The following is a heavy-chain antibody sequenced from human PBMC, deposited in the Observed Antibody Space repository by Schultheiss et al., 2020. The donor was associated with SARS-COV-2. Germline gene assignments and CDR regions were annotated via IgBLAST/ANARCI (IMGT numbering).Heavy chain of an antibody. CDR2: IYTSGST. V-gene: IGHV4-4*07. CDR1: GGSISSYY. CDR3: AREQLWLQGLDY. D-gene: IGHD5-18*01. Sequence: SQTLSLTCTVSGGSISSYYWSWIRQPAGKGLEWIGRIYTSGSTNYNPSLKSRVTMSVDTSKNHFSLKLSSVTAADTAVYYCAREQLWLQGLDYWGQGTLVTVAS. J-gene: IGHJ4*02.